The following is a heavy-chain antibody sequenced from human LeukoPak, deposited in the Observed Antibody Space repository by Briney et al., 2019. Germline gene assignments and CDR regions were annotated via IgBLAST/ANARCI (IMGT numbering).Heavy chain of an antibody. CDR1: GFTFSSYA. CDR3: AKEWYYDSSSELLYAFDI. J-gene: IGHJ3*02. CDR2: ISGSGGST. Sequence: PGGSLRLSCDASGFTFSSYAMSWVRQAPGKGLEWVSAISGSGGSTYYADSVKGRYTISRDNSKNTLYLQMNSLRAEDTAVYYCAKEWYYDSSSELLYAFDIWGQGTMVTVSS. V-gene: IGHV3-23*01. D-gene: IGHD3-22*01.